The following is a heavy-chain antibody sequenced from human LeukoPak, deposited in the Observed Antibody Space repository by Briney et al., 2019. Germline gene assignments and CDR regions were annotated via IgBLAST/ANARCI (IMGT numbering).Heavy chain of an antibody. CDR2: IYYSGST. CDR1: GGSFSGYY. CDR3: ARDSWGAYYFDY. D-gene: IGHD1-26*01. J-gene: IGHJ4*02. V-gene: IGHV4-59*01. Sequence: PSETLSLTCAVYGGSFSGYYWSWIRQPPGKGLEWIGYIYYSGSTNYNPSLKSRVTISVDTSKNQFSLKLSPVTAADTAVYYCARDSWGAYYFDYWGQGTLVTVSS.